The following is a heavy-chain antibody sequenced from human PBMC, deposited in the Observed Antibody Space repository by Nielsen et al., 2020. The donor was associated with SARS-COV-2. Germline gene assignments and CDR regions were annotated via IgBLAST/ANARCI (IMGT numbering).Heavy chain of an antibody. CDR2: LSGDSNYI. V-gene: IGHV3-21*01. J-gene: IGHJ4*02. CDR3: TRGFYSQSDC. Sequence: GGSLRLSCTGSGFTFSDYSMNWVRQATGKGLEWVASLSGDSNYIFYSELVKGRFTMSRDNGKNSLYLQMNTLRSEDTALYYCTRGFYSQSDCWGQVTLVTVSS. D-gene: IGHD2-15*01. CDR1: GFTFSDYS.